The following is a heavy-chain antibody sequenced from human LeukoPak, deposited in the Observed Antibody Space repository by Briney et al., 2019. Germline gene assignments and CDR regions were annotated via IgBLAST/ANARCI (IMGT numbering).Heavy chain of an antibody. J-gene: IGHJ4*02. CDR2: IMSDGSST. Sequence: GGSLRLSCAASGFTFSKYWMHWVRQAPGKGLVWVSRIMSDGSSTSYADSVKGRFTISRDNAKNTLYLQMNSLRAEDTAVYFCARDTSLYCSDGSCFSDYFDYWGQGTLVTVSS. CDR1: GFTFSKYW. V-gene: IGHV3-74*01. D-gene: IGHD2-15*01. CDR3: ARDTSLYCSDGSCFSDYFDY.